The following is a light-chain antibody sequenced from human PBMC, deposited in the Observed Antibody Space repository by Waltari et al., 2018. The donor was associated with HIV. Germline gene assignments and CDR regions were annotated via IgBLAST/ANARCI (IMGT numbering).Light chain of an antibody. CDR2: IND. CDR3: AARDDSMNVWV. Sequence: QSVLTQPPSASVTPGQMVTISCSGGSSYIGRKTVDWYQQLPGRAPKHLIYINDQQASGIPDRFAGSRSGYSASLAISGLQADDEADYYGAARDDSMNVWVFGGETKQTVL. J-gene: IGLJ3*02. CDR1: SSYIGRKT. V-gene: IGLV1-44*01.